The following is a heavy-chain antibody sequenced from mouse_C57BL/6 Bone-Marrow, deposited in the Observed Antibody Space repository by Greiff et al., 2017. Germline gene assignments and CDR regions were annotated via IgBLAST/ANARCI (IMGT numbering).Heavy chain of an antibody. CDR2: IYPRSGNT. Sequence: VQLQQSGAELARPGASVKLSCKASGYTFTSYGISWVKQRTGQGLEWIGEIYPRSGNTYYNEKFKGKAKLTAAKSSSTAYMELRSLTSEDSAVYFCATLGSTSYAMDYWGQGTSVTGSS. CDR1: GYTFTSYG. D-gene: IGHD1-1*01. V-gene: IGHV1-81*01. J-gene: IGHJ4*01. CDR3: ATLGSTSYAMDY.